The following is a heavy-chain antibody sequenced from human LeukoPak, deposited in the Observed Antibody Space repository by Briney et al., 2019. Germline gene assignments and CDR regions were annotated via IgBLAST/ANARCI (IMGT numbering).Heavy chain of an antibody. V-gene: IGHV4-59*01. J-gene: IGHJ6*02. Sequence: SETLSLTCTVSGGFISSYYWSWIRQPPGKGLEWIGYIYYSGSTNYNPSLKSRVTISVDTSKNQFSLKLSSVTAADTAVYYCARSSGVRYGMDVWGQGTTVTVSS. CDR1: GGFISSYY. CDR3: ARSSGVRYGMDV. D-gene: IGHD3-10*01. CDR2: IYYSGST.